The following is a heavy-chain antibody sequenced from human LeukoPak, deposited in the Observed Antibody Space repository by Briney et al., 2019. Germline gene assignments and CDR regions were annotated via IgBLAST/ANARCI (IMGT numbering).Heavy chain of an antibody. J-gene: IGHJ4*02. Sequence: PGGSLRLSCAASGFTFSSYWMHWVRQAPGKGLVWVSHINSDGSSTNYADSVKGRSTISRDNAKNTVYLQMNSLRAEDTAVYYCATSRTFDYWGQGTLVTVSS. CDR1: GFTFSSYW. D-gene: IGHD2-8*01. V-gene: IGHV3-74*01. CDR2: INSDGSST. CDR3: ATSRTFDY.